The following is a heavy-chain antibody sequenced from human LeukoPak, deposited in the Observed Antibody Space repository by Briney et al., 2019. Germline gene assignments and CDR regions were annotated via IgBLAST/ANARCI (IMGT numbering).Heavy chain of an antibody. CDR1: GDSISSSTYY. V-gene: IGHV4-39*01. J-gene: IGHJ4*02. D-gene: IGHD1-26*01. CDR2: IYSGGTT. CDR3: ARHRGHGRFCPWDY. Sequence: SGTLSLTCTVSGDSISSSTYYWGWVRQPPGKGLEWIGSIYSGGTTYYNPSLKSRVTISVDTSKNQFSLNLSSMTAADTAVFYCARHRGHGRFCPWDYWGQGILVTVSS.